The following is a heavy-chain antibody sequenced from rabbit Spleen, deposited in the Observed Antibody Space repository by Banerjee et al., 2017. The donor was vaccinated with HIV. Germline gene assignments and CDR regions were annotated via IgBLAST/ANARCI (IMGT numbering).Heavy chain of an antibody. Sequence: QEQLVESGGGLVQPGGSLTLSCKASGFEFSNSYYMCWVRQAPVKGLECIACIYGGVGGSTWYASWAKGRFTISETSSTTVTLQLTSLTAADTATYFCARDASSSAGWGLDLWGPGTLVTVS. V-gene: IGHV1S45*01. J-gene: IGHJ3*01. CDR3: ARDASSSAGWGLDL. D-gene: IGHD1-1*01. CDR2: IYGGVGGST. CDR1: GFEFSNSYY.